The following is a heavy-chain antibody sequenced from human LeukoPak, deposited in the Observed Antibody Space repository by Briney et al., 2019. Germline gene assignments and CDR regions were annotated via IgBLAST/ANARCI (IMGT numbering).Heavy chain of an antibody. D-gene: IGHD2-15*01. Sequence: GASVKVSCKASGGTFSSYAISWVRQAPGQGLEWMGRIIPIFGTANYAQKFQGRVTITTDESTSTAYLELSSLRSEDTAVYYCGRALHPRVVAATAFDYWGQGTLVTVSS. J-gene: IGHJ4*02. CDR2: IIPIFGTA. CDR1: GGTFSSYA. CDR3: GRALHPRVVAATAFDY. V-gene: IGHV1-69*05.